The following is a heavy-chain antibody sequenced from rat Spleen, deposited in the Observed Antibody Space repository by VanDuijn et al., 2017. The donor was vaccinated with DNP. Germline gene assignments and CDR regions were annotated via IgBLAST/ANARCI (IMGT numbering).Heavy chain of an antibody. CDR2: ISFSGST. CDR3: TTDPSYYSSPFAY. D-gene: IGHD1-2*01. Sequence: EAQLQESGPGLVKPSQSLSLTCSVTGYSITSNYWGWIRKFPGNKMEWMAYISFSGSTGYNPSLRSRISITRDTSKNQFFLQLNSVTTEDTATYYCTTDPSYYSSPFAYWGQGTLVTVSS. CDR1: GYSITSNY. V-gene: IGHV3-1*01. J-gene: IGHJ3*01.